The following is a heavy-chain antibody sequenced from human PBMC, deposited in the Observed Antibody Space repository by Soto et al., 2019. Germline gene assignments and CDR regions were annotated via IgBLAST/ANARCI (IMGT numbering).Heavy chain of an antibody. CDR1: GGSVSSSNW. J-gene: IGHJ3*02. V-gene: IGHV4-4*02. CDR2: IYHSGSA. D-gene: IGHD2-21*02. CDR3: ARVPGVVVSADDAFDI. Sequence: QVQLQESGPGLVKPSGTLSLTCAVSGGSVSSSNWWSWVRQSPGKGLEWMGEIYHSGSAHYNPSLKSRATRSLDQSKNQFSLRLTSVTAADTAVYYCARVPGVVVSADDAFDIWGPGTRVIVSS.